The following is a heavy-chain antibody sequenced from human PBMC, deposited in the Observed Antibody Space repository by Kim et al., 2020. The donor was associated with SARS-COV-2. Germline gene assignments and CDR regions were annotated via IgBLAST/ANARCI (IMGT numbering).Heavy chain of an antibody. Sequence: ASVKVSCKASGYTFTSYDINWVRQATGQGLEWMGWMNPNSGNTGYAQKFQGRVTMTRNTSISTAYMELSSLRSEDTAVYYCARQYYYGSGGFPWFDPWGQGTLVTVSS. J-gene: IGHJ5*02. CDR1: GYTFTSYD. CDR3: ARQYYYGSGGFPWFDP. D-gene: IGHD3-10*01. V-gene: IGHV1-8*01. CDR2: MNPNSGNT.